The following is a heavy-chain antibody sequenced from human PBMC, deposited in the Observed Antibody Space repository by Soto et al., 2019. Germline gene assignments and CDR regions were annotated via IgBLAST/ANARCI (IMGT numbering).Heavy chain of an antibody. CDR1: GGSISSGGYY. CDR2: IYYSGST. Sequence: QVQLQESGPGLVKPSQTLSLTCTVSGGSISSGGYYWSWIRQHPGKGLEWIGYIYYSGSTYYNPSLKSRVTIAGESSKNQFALKLSSVTAADTAVYYCARVGGDYVWGSYRPYFDYWGQGTLVTVSS. CDR3: ARVGGDYVWGSYRPYFDY. J-gene: IGHJ4*02. V-gene: IGHV4-31*03. D-gene: IGHD3-16*02.